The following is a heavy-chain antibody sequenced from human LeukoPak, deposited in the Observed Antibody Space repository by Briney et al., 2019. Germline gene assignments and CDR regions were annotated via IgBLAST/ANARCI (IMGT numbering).Heavy chain of an antibody. CDR2: IIPILGIA. CDR3: ASDPSSSSSCEGY. Sequence: SVKVSCKASGGTFSSYAISWVRQAPGQGLEWMGRIIPILGIANYAQKFQGRVTITADKSTSTAYMELSSLRSEDTAVYYCASDPSSSSSCEGYWGQGTLVTVSS. J-gene: IGHJ4*02. V-gene: IGHV1-69*04. CDR1: GGTFSSYA. D-gene: IGHD6-13*01.